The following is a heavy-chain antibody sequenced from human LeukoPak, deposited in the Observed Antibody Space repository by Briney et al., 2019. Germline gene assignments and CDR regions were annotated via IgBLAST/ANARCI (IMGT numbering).Heavy chain of an antibody. CDR3: ARMGSGRGAWFDP. V-gene: IGHV3-7*01. J-gene: IGHJ5*02. D-gene: IGHD6-19*01. CDR2: IKQDGSEK. Sequence: GGSLRLSCAASGFTFSSYWMSWVRQAPGKGLEWVANIKQDGSEKYYVDSVKGRFTISRDNAKNSLYLQMNSLRAEDTAVYYCARMGSGRGAWFDPWGQGTLVTVSS. CDR1: GFTFSSYW.